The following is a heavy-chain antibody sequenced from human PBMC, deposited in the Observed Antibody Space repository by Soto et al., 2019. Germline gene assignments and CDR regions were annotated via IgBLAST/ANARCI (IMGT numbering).Heavy chain of an antibody. V-gene: IGHV4-4*02. Sequence: PSETLSLTCAVSGGSISSSNWWSWVRQPPGKGLEWIGEIYHSGSTNYNPSLKSRVTISVDKSKNQFSLKLSSVTAADTAVYYCASASRDGYNYGSDYWGQGTLVTVYS. CDR1: GGSISSSNW. CDR3: ASASRDGYNYGSDY. J-gene: IGHJ4*02. D-gene: IGHD5-12*01. CDR2: IYHSGST.